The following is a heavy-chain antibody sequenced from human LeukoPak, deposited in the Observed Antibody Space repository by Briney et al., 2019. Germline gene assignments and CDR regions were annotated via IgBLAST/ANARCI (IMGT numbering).Heavy chain of an antibody. V-gene: IGHV4-59*13. CDR1: GGSISSYH. Sequence: PSETLSLTCTVSGGSISSYHWSWIRQPPGKGLEWIAYIYYSGSTNYNPSLKSRVTISVDTSKNQFSLKLSSVTAADTAVYYCARDARGYSYIDYWGQGTLVTVSS. CDR3: ARDARGYSYIDY. J-gene: IGHJ4*02. CDR2: IYYSGST. D-gene: IGHD5-18*01.